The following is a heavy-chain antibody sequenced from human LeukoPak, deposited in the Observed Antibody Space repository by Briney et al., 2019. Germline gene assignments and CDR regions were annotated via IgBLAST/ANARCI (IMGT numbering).Heavy chain of an antibody. CDR1: GGSFSGYY. J-gene: IGHJ6*03. V-gene: IGHV4-34*01. CDR2: INHSGST. CDR3: ARGGDYYGSGSRHYYYYMDV. D-gene: IGHD3-10*01. Sequence: PSETLSLTCAVYGGSFSGYYWSWIRQPPGKGLEWIGEINHSGSTNYNPTLKSRVTISVDTSKNQFSLKLSSVAAADTAVYYCARGGDYYGSGSRHYYYYMDVWGKGTTVTISS.